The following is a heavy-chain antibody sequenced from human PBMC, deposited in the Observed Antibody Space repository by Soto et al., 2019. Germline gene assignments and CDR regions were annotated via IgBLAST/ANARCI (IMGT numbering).Heavy chain of an antibody. J-gene: IGHJ4*02. V-gene: IGHV1-46*01. D-gene: IGHD2-21*01. CDR1: GYTFTNYY. CDR3: ARGLADAYSPALL. Sequence: QVQLVQSGADVKKPGASVKVSCKASGYTFTNYYMHWVRQAPGQGLEWMGVINPGAGSTSYAQKLHGRVTMTRDTSTSTVYMELSSLRSEDTAVYYCARGLADAYSPALLWGQGTLVTVSS. CDR2: INPGAGST.